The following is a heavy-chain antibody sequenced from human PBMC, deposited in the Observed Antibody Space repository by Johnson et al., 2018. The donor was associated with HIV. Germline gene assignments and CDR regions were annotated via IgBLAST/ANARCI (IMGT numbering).Heavy chain of an antibody. Sequence: VQLVESGGGLVKPGGSLRLSCAASGFTFSNAWMSWVRQAPGKGLEWVGRIKSKTDGGTTDYAAPVKGRFTISRDNSKNTLDLQMNSLRAWDTAVYYCAKDNPRLGGAFDIWGQGTMVTVSS. CDR1: GFTFSNAW. V-gene: IGHV3-15*01. CDR2: IKSKTDGGTT. CDR3: AKDNPRLGGAFDI. D-gene: IGHD3-16*01. J-gene: IGHJ3*02.